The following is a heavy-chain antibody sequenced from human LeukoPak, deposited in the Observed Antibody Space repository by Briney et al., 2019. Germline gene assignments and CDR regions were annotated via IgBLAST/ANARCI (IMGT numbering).Heavy chain of an antibody. V-gene: IGHV3-23*01. CDR3: AKVQEMATILPPFHY. CDR2: ISGTGGVT. D-gene: IGHD5-24*01. J-gene: IGHJ4*02. CDR1: GFTFTNYA. Sequence: GGSLRLSCAASGFTFTNYAMSWVRQAPEKGLEWVSPISGTGGVTYYGDSVKGRFTISRDNSKNTLYLRVNSLRAADTAVYYCAKVQEMATILPPFHYWGQGTLVTVSS.